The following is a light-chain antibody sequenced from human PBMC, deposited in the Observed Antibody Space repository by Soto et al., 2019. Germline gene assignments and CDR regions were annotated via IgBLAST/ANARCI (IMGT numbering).Light chain of an antibody. CDR2: DAS. V-gene: IGKV1-5*01. CDR1: QSISYF. CDR3: QRYDSSSPWT. Sequence: DIQMTQSPSTLSASIGDRVTITCRASQSISYFLAWYQQKPGKAPNLLIYDASSLESGAPSRFSGSGSGTQFTLPIYSLQPDDFATYYCQRYDSSSPWTFGQGTKV. J-gene: IGKJ1*01.